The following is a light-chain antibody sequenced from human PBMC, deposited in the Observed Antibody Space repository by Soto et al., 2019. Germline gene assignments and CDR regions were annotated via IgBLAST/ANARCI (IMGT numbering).Light chain of an antibody. CDR1: QSVTSTY. J-gene: IGKJ2*01. CDR3: QYYGSSPPTT. Sequence: EFVLTQSPGTLSLSLGERAILSCRASQSVTSTYIAWYQQKPGQAPRLLIYGASSRATGIPDRFSGSGSGTDFTLTISRLEAEDFAVDYCQYYGSSPPTTFGQGTKLEIK. V-gene: IGKV3-20*01. CDR2: GAS.